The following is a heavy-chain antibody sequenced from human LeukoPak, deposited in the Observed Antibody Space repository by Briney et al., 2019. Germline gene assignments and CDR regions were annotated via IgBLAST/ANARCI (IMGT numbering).Heavy chain of an antibody. CDR3: ARRDGSNLPPDH. Sequence: SETLSLTCTVSGGSISSYHWSWIRRPPGKRLEWIGYIYDSGSTNYNPSLKSRVTMSADTSKNQFSLKLSSVTAADTAVYYCARRDGSNLPPDHWGQGTLVTVSS. CDR1: GGSISSYH. D-gene: IGHD5-24*01. V-gene: IGHV4-59*01. CDR2: IYDSGST. J-gene: IGHJ4*02.